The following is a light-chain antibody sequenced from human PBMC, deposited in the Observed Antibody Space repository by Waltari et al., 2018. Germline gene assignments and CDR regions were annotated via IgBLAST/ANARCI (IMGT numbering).Light chain of an antibody. CDR1: SGDIGGSDF. CDR3: RSHSTNNIVL. J-gene: IGLJ2*01. CDR2: DVN. V-gene: IGLV2-14*01. Sequence: QSGLTQPASVSASPGESITISCTGTSGDIGGSDFVSWYQHHPGRAPKVLIFDVNHRPSGLSDRFAGSKSGNTASLTISELQPEDDADYYCRSHSTNNIVLFGGGTKVTVL.